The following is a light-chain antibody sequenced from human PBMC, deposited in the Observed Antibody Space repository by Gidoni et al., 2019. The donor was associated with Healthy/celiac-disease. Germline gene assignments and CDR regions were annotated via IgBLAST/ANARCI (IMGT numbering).Light chain of an antibody. CDR3: KQYDNLPFT. V-gene: IGKV1-33*01. CDR1: QDISNY. Sequence: DIQMTQSPSSLSASVGDRVTITCQASQDISNYLNWYQQKPGKAPKLLIYEASNWETGVPSRFSGSGSGTDFTFTISSLQPEDIATYYCKQYDNLPFTFGPGTKVDIK. CDR2: EAS. J-gene: IGKJ3*01.